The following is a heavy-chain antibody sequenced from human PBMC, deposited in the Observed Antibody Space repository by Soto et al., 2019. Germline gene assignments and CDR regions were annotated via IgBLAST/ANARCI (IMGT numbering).Heavy chain of an antibody. J-gene: IGHJ4*02. D-gene: IGHD3-10*01. V-gene: IGHV1-69*08. CDR3: ARDDYYCSGSPMDIFDS. CDR2: IIPRTDIA. CDR1: RDTFNTYT. Sequence: QVQLLQSGPEVKKPGSSVKVSCKASRDTFNTYTITWVRQAPGQGLEWMGRIIPRTDIANYAQKFQDRVSITADRSTSTAYMELSSLRFDDTAVYYCARDDYYCSGSPMDIFDSWGQGTLVTVSS.